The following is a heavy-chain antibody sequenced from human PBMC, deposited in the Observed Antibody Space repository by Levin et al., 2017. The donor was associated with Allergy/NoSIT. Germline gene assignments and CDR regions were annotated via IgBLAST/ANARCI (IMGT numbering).Heavy chain of an antibody. V-gene: IGHV3-49*03. J-gene: IGHJ6*03. CDR1: GFTFGDYA. Sequence: GESLKISCTASGFTFGDYAMSWFRQAPGKGLEWVGFIRSKAYGGTTEYAASVKGRFTISRDDSKSIAYLQMNSLKTEDTAVYYCTRVASGWYWSYYYYMDGWGKGTTVTVSS. D-gene: IGHD6-19*01. CDR2: IRSKAYGGTT. CDR3: TRVASGWYWSYYYYMDG.